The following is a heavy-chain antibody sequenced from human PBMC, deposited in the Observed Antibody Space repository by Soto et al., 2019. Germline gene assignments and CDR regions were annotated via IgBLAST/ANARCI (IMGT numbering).Heavy chain of an antibody. CDR3: ATNSYYSLGV. Sequence: QVQLQESGPGLVKPSGTLSLTCAVSSGSSSSGHWWNWVRQPPGKGLEWIGEIYHSGSTNYNPSLKSRVTVSVDKSMNQFSLKLTSVTAADTAVYYCATNSYYSLGVWGQGTTVTVSS. V-gene: IGHV4-4*02. J-gene: IGHJ6*02. CDR2: IYHSGST. CDR1: SGSSSSGHW.